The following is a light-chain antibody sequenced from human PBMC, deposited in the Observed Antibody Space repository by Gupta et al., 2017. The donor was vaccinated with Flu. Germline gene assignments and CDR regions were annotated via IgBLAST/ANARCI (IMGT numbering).Light chain of an antibody. CDR2: LGS. V-gene: IGKV2-28*01. Sequence: DIVMTQSPLSLPVTPGEPASISCRSSQSLLHSNGYNYLDWYLQKPGQSPQLMIYLGSKRASGGSDRFSGSGEGTDFTLKSSRGEDEDVGVYYDKQGILTGTFGHGTKVDIK. J-gene: IGKJ3*01. CDR3: KQGILTGT. CDR1: QSLLHSNGYNY.